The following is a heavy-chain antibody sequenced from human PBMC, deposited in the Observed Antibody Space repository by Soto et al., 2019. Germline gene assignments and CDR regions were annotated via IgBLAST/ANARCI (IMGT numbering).Heavy chain of an antibody. V-gene: IGHV4-30-2*01. J-gene: IGHJ4*02. Sequence: SETLSLTCAVSGGSISSGGYSWTWIRQAPGKALEWIGYIYESGSTNYNPSLRSRVTISVDRSKNQFSLNLTSVTGADTAVYYCARAITGDFDPYTDYWGQGTLVTVSS. D-gene: IGHD4-17*01. CDR1: GGSISSGGYS. CDR2: IYESGST. CDR3: ARAITGDFDPYTDY.